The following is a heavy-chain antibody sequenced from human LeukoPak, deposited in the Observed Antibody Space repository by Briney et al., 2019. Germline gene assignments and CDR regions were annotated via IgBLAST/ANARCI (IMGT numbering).Heavy chain of an antibody. CDR2: IIPIFGTA. V-gene: IGHV1-69*01. J-gene: IGHJ6*02. Sequence: GASVNVSCKASGGTFSSYAISWVRQAPGQGLEWMGGIIPIFGTANCAQKFQGRVTITADESTSTAYMELSSLRSEDTAVYYCARHPLPNYYDSSGYYYPYYYYGMDVWGQGTTVTVSS. CDR3: ARHPLPNYYDSSGYYYPYYYYGMDV. D-gene: IGHD3-22*01. CDR1: GGTFSSYA.